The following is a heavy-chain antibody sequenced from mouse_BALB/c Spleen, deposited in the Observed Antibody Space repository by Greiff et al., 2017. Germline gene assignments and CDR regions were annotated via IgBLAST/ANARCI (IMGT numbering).Heavy chain of an antibody. D-gene: IGHD2-14*01. V-gene: IGHV2-9-2*01. J-gene: IGHJ3*01. CDR1: GFSLTSYD. CDR3: VRDLYYRYDEAY. Sequence: QVQLQQSGPGLVAPSQSLSITCTVSGFSLTSYDISWIRQPPGKGLEWLGVIWTGGGTNYNSAFMSRLSISKDNSKSQVFLKMNSLQTDDTAMYYCVRDLYYRYDEAYWGQGTLVTVSA. CDR2: IWTGGGT.